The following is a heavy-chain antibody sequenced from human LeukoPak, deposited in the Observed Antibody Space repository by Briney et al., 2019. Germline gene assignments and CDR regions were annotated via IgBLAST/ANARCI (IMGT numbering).Heavy chain of an antibody. J-gene: IGHJ4*02. V-gene: IGHV1-46*01. CDR2: INPSGGST. Sequence: ASVKVSCKASGCTFTSYYLHWVRQAPGQGLEWMGIINPSGGSTSYAQKFQGRVAMTRDTSTSTVYVELSSLRSEDTAMYYCAREGVAGTVSFDYWGQGTLVTVSS. CDR1: GCTFTSYY. CDR3: AREGVAGTVSFDY. D-gene: IGHD6-19*01.